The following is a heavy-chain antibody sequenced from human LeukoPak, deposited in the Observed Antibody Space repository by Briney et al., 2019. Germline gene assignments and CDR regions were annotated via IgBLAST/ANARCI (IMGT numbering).Heavy chain of an antibody. D-gene: IGHD2-2*02. Sequence: SETLSLTCTVSGGSISSYYWSWIRQPPGKGLEWIGYIYYSGSTNYNPYLKSRVTISVDTSKNQFSLKLSSVTAADTAVYYCARECSSTSCYTGRGAGNWFDPWGQGTLVTVSS. CDR1: GGSISSYY. CDR2: IYYSGST. J-gene: IGHJ5*02. CDR3: ARECSSTSCYTGRGAGNWFDP. V-gene: IGHV4-59*01.